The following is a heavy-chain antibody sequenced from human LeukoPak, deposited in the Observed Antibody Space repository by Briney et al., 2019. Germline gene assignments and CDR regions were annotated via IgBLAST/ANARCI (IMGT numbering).Heavy chain of an antibody. CDR2: FSSSGSDI. D-gene: IGHD1-1*01. Sequence: GESLKISCEVYGYSFTTYWLGWVRQMPGKGLEWIGTFSSSGSDIRYSPSFQGQVTISVDKSISPAYLQWSGLKASDTAMYYCAITATYWNLRRWGQGPLVTVSS. CDR3: AITATYWNLRR. J-gene: IGHJ4*02. CDR1: GYSFTTYW. V-gene: IGHV5-51*01.